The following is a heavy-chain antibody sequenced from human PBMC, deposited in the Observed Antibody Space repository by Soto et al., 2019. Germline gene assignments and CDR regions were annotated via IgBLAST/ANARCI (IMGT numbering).Heavy chain of an antibody. J-gene: IGHJ4*02. D-gene: IGHD3-10*01. CDR1: GYTFTSYY. V-gene: IGHV1-46*01. CDR2: INPSGGST. CDR3: ATSYGSGYRAFDY. Sequence: VNVSCKASGYTFTSYYMHWVRQAPGQGLEWMGIINPSGGSTRYAQKFQGRVTMSADKSTSTAYMELRRLRSEDTAFYYCATSYGSGYRAFDYWGQGALVNVSS.